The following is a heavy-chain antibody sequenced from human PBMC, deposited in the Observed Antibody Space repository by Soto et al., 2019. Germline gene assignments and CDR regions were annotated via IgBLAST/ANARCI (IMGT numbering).Heavy chain of an antibody. J-gene: IGHJ4*02. D-gene: IGHD6-19*01. CDR2: ISGSGGST. CDR1: GFTFSSYA. CDR3: AKTQPPHSSGWYYFDY. V-gene: IGHV3-23*01. Sequence: GGSLRLSCAASGFTFSSYAMSWFRQAPGKGLEWVSAISGSGGSTYYADSVKGRFTISRDNSKNTLYLQMNSLRAEDTAVYYCAKTQPPHSSGWYYFDYWGQGTLVTVSS.